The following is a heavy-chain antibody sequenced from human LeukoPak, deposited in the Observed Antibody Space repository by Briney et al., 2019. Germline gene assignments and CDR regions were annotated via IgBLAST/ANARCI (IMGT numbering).Heavy chain of an antibody. Sequence: SETLSLTCAVYGGSFSGYYWSWIRQPPGKELEWIGEINHSGSTNYNPSLKSRVTISVDTSKNQFSLKLSSVTAADTAVYYCATYDSSGYGVFDYWGQGTLVTVSS. D-gene: IGHD3-22*01. J-gene: IGHJ4*02. CDR3: ATYDSSGYGVFDY. CDR2: INHSGST. CDR1: GGSFSGYY. V-gene: IGHV4-34*01.